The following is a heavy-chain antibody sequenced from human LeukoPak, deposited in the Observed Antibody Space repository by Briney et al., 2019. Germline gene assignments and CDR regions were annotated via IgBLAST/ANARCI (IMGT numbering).Heavy chain of an antibody. J-gene: IGHJ4*02. V-gene: IGHV3-30*18. D-gene: IGHD4-17*01. CDR3: AKDSQDYGLDY. Sequence: QPGRSLRLSCAASGFTFSTYGMHWVRQAPGKGLEWVAYIAYDGSKKYYADSAKGRFTISRDNSENTQHLQMNSLRAEDTAVYYCAKDSQDYGLDYWGQGTLVTVSS. CDR2: IAYDGSKK. CDR1: GFTFSTYG.